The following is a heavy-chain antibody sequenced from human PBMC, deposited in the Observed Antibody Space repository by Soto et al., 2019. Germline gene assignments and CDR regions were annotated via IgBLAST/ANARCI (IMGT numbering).Heavy chain of an antibody. V-gene: IGHV3-23*01. D-gene: IGHD5-18*01. CDR1: GFTFSSYA. CDR3: AKDRGYSYGPVDLVEFDY. CDR2: ISGSGGST. Sequence: EVQLLESGGGLVQPGGSLRLSCAASGFTFSSYAMSWVRQAPGKGLEWVSAISGSGGSTYYADSVKGRFTISRDNSKNTLYLQMNSLRAEDTAVYYCAKDRGYSYGPVDLVEFDYWGQGTLVTVSS. J-gene: IGHJ4*02.